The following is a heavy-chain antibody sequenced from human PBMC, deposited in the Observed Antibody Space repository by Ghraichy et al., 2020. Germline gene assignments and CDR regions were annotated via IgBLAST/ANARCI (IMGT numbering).Heavy chain of an antibody. D-gene: IGHD3-9*01. J-gene: IGHJ4*02. V-gene: IGHV1-69*13. CDR2: IIPIFGTA. CDR1: GGTFSSYA. CDR3: AMEGAYYDILTGYYKFDY. Sequence: SVKVSCKASGGTFSSYAISWVRQAPGQGLEWMGGIIPIFGTANYAQKFQGRVTITADESTSTAYMELSSLRSEDTAVYYCAMEGAYYDILTGYYKFDYWGQGTLVTVAS.